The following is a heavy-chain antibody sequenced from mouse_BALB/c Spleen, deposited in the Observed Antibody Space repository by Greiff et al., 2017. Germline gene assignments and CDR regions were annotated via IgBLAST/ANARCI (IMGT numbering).Heavy chain of an antibody. D-gene: IGHD1-1*01. Sequence: EVQGVESGGGLVQPGGSRKLSCAASGFTFSDYGMAWVRQAPGKGPEWVAFISNLAYSIYYADTVTGRFTISRENAKNTLYLEMSSLRSEDTAMYYCAKYGSTEGFAYWGQGTLVTVSA. J-gene: IGHJ3*01. CDR1: GFTFSDYG. CDR3: AKYGSTEGFAY. CDR2: ISNLAYSI. V-gene: IGHV5-15*02.